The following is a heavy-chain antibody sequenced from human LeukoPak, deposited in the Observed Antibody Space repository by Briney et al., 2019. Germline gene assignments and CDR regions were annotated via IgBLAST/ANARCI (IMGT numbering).Heavy chain of an antibody. CDR2: ISHDGSSQ. J-gene: IGHJ4*02. V-gene: IGHV3-30*18. Sequence: GRSLRLSCAASGFTFSDYGMHRARLAPGKGLEWVAHISHDGSSQNYADSVQGRFTISRDNSKNTVDLQMNSLRAEDTAVYYCAKDGPLPYTSTSFGRHFLEYWGQGTLVTVSS. D-gene: IGHD6-13*01. CDR1: GFTFSDYG. CDR3: AKDGPLPYTSTSFGRHFLEY.